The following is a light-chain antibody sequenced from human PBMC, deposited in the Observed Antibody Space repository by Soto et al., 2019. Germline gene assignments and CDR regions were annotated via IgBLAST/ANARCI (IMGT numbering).Light chain of an antibody. CDR3: QTWGTGFQV. V-gene: IGLV4-69*01. Sequence: QSVLTQPPSASASLGASVKLTCTLSSGHSSYAIAWHQQQPEKGPRYLMDLNNDGSHTKGDGIPDRFSGSSSGAERYLIISSLQSEDEADYDCQTWGTGFQVFGGGTKVTVL. CDR1: SGHSSYA. CDR2: LNNDGSH. J-gene: IGLJ2*01.